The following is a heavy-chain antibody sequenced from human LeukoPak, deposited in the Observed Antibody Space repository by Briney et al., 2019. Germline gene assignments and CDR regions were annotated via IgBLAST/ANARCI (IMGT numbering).Heavy chain of an antibody. D-gene: IGHD2-2*02. Sequence: SETLSFTCTVSGGSISSYYWSWIRQPPGKGLEWIGEINHSGSTNYNPSLKSRVTISVDTSKNQFSLKLSSVTAADTAVCYCARVRCSSTSCYTRTRDAFDIWGQGTMVTVSS. CDR3: ARVRCSSTSCYTRTRDAFDI. V-gene: IGHV4-34*01. CDR2: INHSGST. J-gene: IGHJ3*02. CDR1: GGSISSYY.